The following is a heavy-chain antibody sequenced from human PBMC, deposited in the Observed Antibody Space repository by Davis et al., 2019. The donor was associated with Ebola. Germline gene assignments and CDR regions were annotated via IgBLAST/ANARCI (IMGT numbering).Heavy chain of an antibody. CDR2: IYYSGST. D-gene: IGHD5-18*01. J-gene: IGHJ4*02. CDR1: GGSISSYY. Sequence: PSETLSLTCTVSGGSISSYYWSWIRQPPGKGLEWIGYIYYSGSTNYNPSLKSRVTISVDTSKNQFSLKLSSVTAADTAVYYCARWGVWIQHRGYFDYWGQGTLVTVSS. CDR3: ARWGVWIQHRGYFDY. V-gene: IGHV4-59*01.